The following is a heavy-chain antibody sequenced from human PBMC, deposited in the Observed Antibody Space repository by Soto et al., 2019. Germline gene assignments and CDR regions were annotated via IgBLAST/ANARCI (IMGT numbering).Heavy chain of an antibody. D-gene: IGHD2-2*01. V-gene: IGHV5-51*01. CDR2: IYPGDSDT. J-gene: IGHJ6*02. CDR3: ARHGGDCSSTSCYFDYYYYGMDV. Sequence: GESLKISCKGSGYSFTRYWIGWVRQMPGKGLEWMGIIYPGDSDTRYSPSFQGQVTISADKSISTAYLQWSSLKTSDTAMYYCARHGGDCSSTSCYFDYYYYGMDVWGQGTTVTVSS. CDR1: GYSFTRYW.